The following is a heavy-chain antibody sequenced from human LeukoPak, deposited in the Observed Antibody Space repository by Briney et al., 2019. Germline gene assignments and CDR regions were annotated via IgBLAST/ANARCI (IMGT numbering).Heavy chain of an antibody. CDR3: ARARRHSARNYMDV. CDR2: ISAYNGNT. Sequence: ASVKVSCKASGGTFSSYAISWVRQAPGQGLEWMGWISAYNGNTNYAQKLQGRVTMTTDTSTSTAYMELRSLRSDDTAVYYCARARRHSARNYMDVWGKGTTVTVSS. V-gene: IGHV1-18*01. CDR1: GGTFSSYA. D-gene: IGHD6-25*01. J-gene: IGHJ6*03.